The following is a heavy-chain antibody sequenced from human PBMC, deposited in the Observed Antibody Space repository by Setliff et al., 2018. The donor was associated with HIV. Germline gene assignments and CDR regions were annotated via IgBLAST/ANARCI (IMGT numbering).Heavy chain of an antibody. CDR2: ITPSDSYT. CDR1: GYIFTSHK. Sequence: ASVKVSCKASGYIFTSHKIHWVRQAPGQGLEWMGIITPSDSYTVYAQKFQGRVTMTRDTSTSTVYMELSSPRSDDTAVYYCARAAASKNIRGEYYFDYWGQGTLVTVSS. V-gene: IGHV1-46*01. CDR3: ARAAASKNIRGEYYFDY. D-gene: IGHD3-16*01. J-gene: IGHJ4*02.